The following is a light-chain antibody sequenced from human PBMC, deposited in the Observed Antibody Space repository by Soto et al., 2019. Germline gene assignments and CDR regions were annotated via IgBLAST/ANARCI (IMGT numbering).Light chain of an antibody. CDR3: SSYTSSSTLYV. CDR1: SSDVGGYNY. Sequence: QSVLTQPASGPGSPGQSITISCTGTSSDVGGYNYVSWYQQHPGKAPKLMIYEVSNRPSGVSNRFSGSKSGNTASLTISGLQAEDEADYYCSSYTSSSTLYVFGTGTKVTVL. CDR2: EVS. V-gene: IGLV2-14*01. J-gene: IGLJ1*01.